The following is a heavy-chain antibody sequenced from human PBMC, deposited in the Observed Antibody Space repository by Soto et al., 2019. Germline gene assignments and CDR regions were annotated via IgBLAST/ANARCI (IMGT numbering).Heavy chain of an antibody. CDR2: IIPILGIA. J-gene: IGHJ6*02. D-gene: IGHD5-18*01. CDR3: ARDRRLVDTAMVRGYYYGMDV. Sequence: SVKVSCKASGGTFSSYTISWVRQAPGQGLEWIGRIIPILGIANYAQKFQGRVTITADKSTSTAYMELNSLRAEDTAVYYCARDRRLVDTAMVRGYYYGMDVWGQGTTVTVSS. CDR1: GGTFSSYT. V-gene: IGHV1-69*04.